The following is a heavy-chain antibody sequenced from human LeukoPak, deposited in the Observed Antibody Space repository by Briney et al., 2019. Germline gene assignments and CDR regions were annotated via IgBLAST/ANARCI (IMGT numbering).Heavy chain of an antibody. CDR1: GASISSPSYY. Sequence: PSETLSLTCTVSGASISSPSYYWTWIRQPAGKGREWIGRFYTGSTTYNPSLKSRVTISVDTSKNQFSLKLSSVTAADTAVYYCASLGAFDIWGQGTMVTVSS. CDR2: FYTGST. V-gene: IGHV4-61*02. D-gene: IGHD3-16*01. J-gene: IGHJ3*02. CDR3: ASLGAFDI.